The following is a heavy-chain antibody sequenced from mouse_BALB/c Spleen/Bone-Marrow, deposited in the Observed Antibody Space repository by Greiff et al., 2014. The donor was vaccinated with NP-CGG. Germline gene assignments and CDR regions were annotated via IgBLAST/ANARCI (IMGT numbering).Heavy chain of an antibody. CDR3: SRCNWYEYYAIDY. V-gene: IGHV14-1*02. D-gene: IGHD2-14*01. Sequence: VQLQQSGAELVRPGALVKLSCKASGFNIKDYYMHWVKQRPEQALEWIGWIDLEYGNNIYDPQFQGKASLTADTSSHTAYLQLSSPTSEDTAVYYCSRCNWYEYYAIDYWGQGTSVTVSS. J-gene: IGHJ4*01. CDR2: IDLEYGNN. CDR1: GFNIKDYY.